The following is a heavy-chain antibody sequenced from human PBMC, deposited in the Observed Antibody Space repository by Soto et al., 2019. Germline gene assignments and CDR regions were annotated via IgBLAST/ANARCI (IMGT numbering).Heavy chain of an antibody. Sequence: EVQLLESGGGLVQPGGSLRLSCAASGFTFHSYAMTWVRQAPGKGLEWVSAISGSGGTTFYADSVKDRFTVSRDNSQNPLHLQMNSLRAEDTAVYYCAKDSIPYYEGRLYYFEYWGQGTLVTVSS. J-gene: IGHJ4*02. CDR2: ISGSGGTT. V-gene: IGHV3-23*01. D-gene: IGHD3-22*01. CDR3: AKDSIPYYEGRLYYFEY. CDR1: GFTFHSYA.